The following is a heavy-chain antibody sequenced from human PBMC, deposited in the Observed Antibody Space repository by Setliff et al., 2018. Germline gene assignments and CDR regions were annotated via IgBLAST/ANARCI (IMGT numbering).Heavy chain of an antibody. D-gene: IGHD3-22*01. J-gene: IGHJ4*02. CDR1: GGTFKNYG. V-gene: IGHV1-69*05. Sequence: SVKVSCKASGGTFKNYGISWVRQAPGQGLEWMGGIIRFFGTTNYAQKFQGRVTITTDESTSTAYMELSSLRSEDTAVYYCASGGYDYDRSGYYYDPPPLDGYWGQGTLVTVSS. CDR3: ASGGYDYDRSGYYYDPPPLDGY. CDR2: IIRFFGTT.